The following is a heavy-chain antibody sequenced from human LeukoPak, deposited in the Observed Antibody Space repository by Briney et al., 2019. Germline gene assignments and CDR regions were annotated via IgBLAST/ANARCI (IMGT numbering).Heavy chain of an antibody. Sequence: PGGSLGLSCAASGFTFSSYSMNWVRQAPGKGLEWVSSISSSTSYIYYADSVKGRFTISRDNAKNSLYLQMNSLRAEDTAVYYCAREGHYYDSSGLPDYWGQGTLVTVSS. CDR2: ISSSTSYI. J-gene: IGHJ4*02. V-gene: IGHV3-21*01. CDR1: GFTFSSYS. D-gene: IGHD3-22*01. CDR3: AREGHYYDSSGLPDY.